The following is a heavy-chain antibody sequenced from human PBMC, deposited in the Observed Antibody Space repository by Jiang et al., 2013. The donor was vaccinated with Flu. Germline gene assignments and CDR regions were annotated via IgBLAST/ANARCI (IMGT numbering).Heavy chain of an antibody. CDR2: FYQSGST. Sequence: SLTCAVSGGSISSGGHSWSWIRQPPGKCPEWMGYFYQSGSTYYNPSLKSRVTISVDRSKNQFSLKLSSVTAADTAVYYCARGGGYSGYDLWGQGTLVTVSS. J-gene: IGHJ4*02. V-gene: IGHV4-30-2*01. D-gene: IGHD5-12*01. CDR1: GGSISSGGHS. CDR3: ARGGGYSGYDL.